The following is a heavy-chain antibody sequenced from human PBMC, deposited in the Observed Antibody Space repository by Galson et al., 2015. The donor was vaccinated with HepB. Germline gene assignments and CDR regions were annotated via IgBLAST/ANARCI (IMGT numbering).Heavy chain of an antibody. Sequence: SLRLSCAASGFTFSSYAMSWVRQAPGKGLEWVSAISGSGGSTYYADSVKGRFTISRDNSKNTLYLQMNSLRAEDTAVYYCAKPTYDFWSGYRHWGQGTLVTVSS. V-gene: IGHV3-23*01. J-gene: IGHJ4*02. D-gene: IGHD3-3*01. CDR2: ISGSGGST. CDR1: GFTFSSYA. CDR3: AKPTYDFWSGYRH.